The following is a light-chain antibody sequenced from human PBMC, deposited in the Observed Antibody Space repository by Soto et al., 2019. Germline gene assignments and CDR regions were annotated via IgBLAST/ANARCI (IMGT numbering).Light chain of an antibody. V-gene: IGKV3-20*01. J-gene: IGKJ2*01. CDR1: QSVSSNY. CDR3: QQHGGSPSYT. CDR2: GAS. Sequence: IVLTQSPGTLSLSPGERATLSCRASQSVSSNYLAWYQQKPGQAPRLLIYGASSRATGITDRFSGSGSGTDFTLTISRLEPEDFAVYYCQQHGGSPSYTFGQGPKLEIQ.